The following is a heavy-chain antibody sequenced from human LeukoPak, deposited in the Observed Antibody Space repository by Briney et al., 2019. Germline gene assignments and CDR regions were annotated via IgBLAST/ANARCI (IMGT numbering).Heavy chain of an antibody. CDR3: AIQSGYSYGFGSYDSSGDAFDI. J-gene: IGHJ3*02. CDR1: GYSFTSYW. CDR2: IYPGDSDT. D-gene: IGHD5-18*01. Sequence: GESLKISCKGSGYSFTSYWIGWVRQMPGKGLEWMGIIYPGDSDTRYSPSFQGQVTISADKSISTAYLQWSSLKASDTAMYYCAIQSGYSYGFGSYDSSGDAFDIWGQGTMVTVSS. V-gene: IGHV5-51*01.